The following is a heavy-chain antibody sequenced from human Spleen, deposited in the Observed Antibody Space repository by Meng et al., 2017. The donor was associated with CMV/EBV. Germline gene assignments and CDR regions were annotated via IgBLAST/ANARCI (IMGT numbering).Heavy chain of an antibody. Sequence: SETLSLTCTVSGGSVSSGSYYWSWIRQPPGKGLEWIGYIFYSGRTNYNPSLKSRITISVHTSKNQFSLKLSSVTAADTAVYYCASLGWELGATIDYWGQGTLVTVSS. J-gene: IGHJ4*02. CDR2: IFYSGRT. CDR3: ASLGWELGATIDY. V-gene: IGHV4-61*01. D-gene: IGHD1-26*01. CDR1: GGSVSSGSYY.